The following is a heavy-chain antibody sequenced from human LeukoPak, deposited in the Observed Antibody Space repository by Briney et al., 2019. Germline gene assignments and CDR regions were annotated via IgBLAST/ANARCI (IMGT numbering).Heavy chain of an antibody. CDR2: INHSGST. D-gene: IGHD2-2*01. CDR1: GGSFSGYY. V-gene: IGHV4-34*01. Sequence: PSETLSLTCAVYGGSFSGYYWSWIRQPPGKGLEWIGEINHSGSTNYNPSLKSRVTISVDTSKNQFSLKLSSVTAADTAVYYCARGLEVYCSSTSRFGRARFDPWGQGTLVTVSS. J-gene: IGHJ5*02. CDR3: ARGLEVYCSSTSRFGRARFDP.